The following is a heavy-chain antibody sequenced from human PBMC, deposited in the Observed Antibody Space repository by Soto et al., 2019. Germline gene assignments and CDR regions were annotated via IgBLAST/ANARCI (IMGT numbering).Heavy chain of an antibody. D-gene: IGHD4-17*01. CDR3: AKEGNYGDDYGEVLDY. V-gene: IGHV3-30*18. CDR1: GFTFSSYG. J-gene: IGHJ4*02. Sequence: QVQLVESGGGVVQPGRSLRLSCAASGFTFSSYGMHWVRQAPGKGLEWVAVISYDGSNKYYADSVKGRFTISRDNSKNTLYLQMNSRRAEDTAVYYCAKEGNYGDDYGEVLDYWGQGTLVTVSS. CDR2: ISYDGSNK.